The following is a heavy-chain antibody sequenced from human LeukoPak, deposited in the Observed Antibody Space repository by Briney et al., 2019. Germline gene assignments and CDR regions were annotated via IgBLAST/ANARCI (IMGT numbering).Heavy chain of an antibody. J-gene: IGHJ3*02. Sequence: GGSLRLSCAASGFTVSSNYMSWVRQAPGKGLEWVSVIYSGGSTYYADSVKGRFTISRDNSRSTLYIQMNSLRAEDTAVYYCARDGSYWDDAFGIWGQGTMVTVSS. CDR1: GFTVSSNY. CDR2: IYSGGST. V-gene: IGHV3-53*01. D-gene: IGHD1-26*01. CDR3: ARDGSYWDDAFGI.